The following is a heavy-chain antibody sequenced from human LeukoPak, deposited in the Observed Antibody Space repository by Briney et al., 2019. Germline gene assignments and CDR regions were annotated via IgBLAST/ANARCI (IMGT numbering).Heavy chain of an antibody. J-gene: IGHJ4*02. CDR1: GYTFTGYY. D-gene: IGHD3-10*01. CDR3: ARSEFGEKLQNPDY. V-gene: IGHV1-2*02. CDR2: INPNSGGT. Sequence: GASVKVSCKASGYTFTGYYMHWVRQAPGQGLEWMGWINPNSGGTNYAQKFQGRVTMTRDTSISTAYMELSRLRSDDTAVYYCARSEFGEKLQNPDYWGQGTLVTVSS.